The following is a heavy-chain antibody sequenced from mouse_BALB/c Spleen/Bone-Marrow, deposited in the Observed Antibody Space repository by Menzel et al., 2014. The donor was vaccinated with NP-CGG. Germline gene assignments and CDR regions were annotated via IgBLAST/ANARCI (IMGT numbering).Heavy chain of an antibody. CDR1: GFTFSYFG. V-gene: IGHV5-17*02. D-gene: IGHD2-1*01. CDR2: ISSGSSAI. CDR3: ARGNVNLLFDY. J-gene: IGHJ2*01. Sequence: DVHLVESGGGLVRPGGSRKLSCAASGFTFSYFGMHWVRQAPEKGLEWVAFISSGSSAIYYADTVKGRFTVSRDNPKNTLFLQMTSLRSEDTAMYYCARGNVNLLFDYWGQGTTLTVSS.